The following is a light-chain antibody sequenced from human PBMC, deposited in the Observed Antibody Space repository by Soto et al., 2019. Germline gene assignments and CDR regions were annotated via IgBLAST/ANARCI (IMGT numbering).Light chain of an antibody. CDR3: QQRSAWPLT. CDR2: DAS. Sequence: EIVLTQSPVTLSLSPGERATLSCRASHNVIYSLAWYQQKPGQAPRLLIYDASNRFPGIPARFSGSGSGTDFTLTISSLEPDDSAVYYCQQRSAWPLTFGGGPRVEI. CDR1: HNVIYS. V-gene: IGKV3-11*01. J-gene: IGKJ4*02.